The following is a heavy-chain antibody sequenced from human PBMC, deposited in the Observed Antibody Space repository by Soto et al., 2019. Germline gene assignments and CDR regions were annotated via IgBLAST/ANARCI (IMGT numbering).Heavy chain of an antibody. V-gene: IGHV4-39*01. CDR3: ARRSLSSYQFLDY. Sequence: QLQLQESGPGLVKPSETLSLTCTVSGGSVSSSSYYWGWIRQPPGKGLEWIGSIYYGESASYNPSLKSRVTISVDTSKNQFSLRLSSVTAADTAVYYCARRSLSSYQFLDYWGQGTLVTVSS. CDR2: IYYGESA. J-gene: IGHJ4*02. CDR1: GGSVSSSSYY. D-gene: IGHD2-2*01.